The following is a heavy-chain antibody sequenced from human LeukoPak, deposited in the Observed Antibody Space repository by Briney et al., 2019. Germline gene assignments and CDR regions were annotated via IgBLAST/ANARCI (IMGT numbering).Heavy chain of an antibody. J-gene: IGHJ4*02. D-gene: IGHD4-17*01. CDR1: GGSFSGYY. CDR2: INHSGST. V-gene: IGHV4-34*01. CDR3: ARGLDYGDPRDFDY. Sequence: SETLSLTCAAYGGSFSGYYWSWIRQPPGKGLEWIGEINHSGSTNYNPSLKSRVTISVDTSKNQFSLKLSSVTAADTAVYYCARGLDYGDPRDFDYWGQGTLVTVSS.